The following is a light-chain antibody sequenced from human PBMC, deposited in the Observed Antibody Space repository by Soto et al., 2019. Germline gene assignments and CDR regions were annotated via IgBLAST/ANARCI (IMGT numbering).Light chain of an antibody. Sequence: QSVPTQPASVSGSPGQSITISCTGTSSDVGSYIYVSWYQHHPGKAPKLMIYDVSNRPSGVSNRFSGSKSGNTASLTISGLQAEDEAEYYCVSYTTFSSYVFGTGTKVTVL. CDR1: SSDVGSYIY. CDR2: DVS. V-gene: IGLV2-14*01. J-gene: IGLJ1*01. CDR3: VSYTTFSSYV.